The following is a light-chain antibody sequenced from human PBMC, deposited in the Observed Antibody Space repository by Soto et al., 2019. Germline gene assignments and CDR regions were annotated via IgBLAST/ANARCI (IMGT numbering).Light chain of an antibody. CDR3: KQYSSTPRT. J-gene: IGKJ1*01. Sequence: ENRLTQSPGTLSLSPGERATLSCRASQSIGTNYVAWFQQKPGQAPTLLIYAASRRATGIPDRFSGSGSGTEFTLTISRLEPEDFAVYFCKQYSSTPRTFSQGTKVDIK. CDR1: QSIGTNY. CDR2: AAS. V-gene: IGKV3-20*01.